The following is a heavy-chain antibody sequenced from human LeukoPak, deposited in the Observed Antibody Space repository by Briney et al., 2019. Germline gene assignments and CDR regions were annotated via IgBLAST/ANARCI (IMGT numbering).Heavy chain of an antibody. J-gene: IGHJ4*01. CDR2: INPSSGDA. CDR1: GYFFRDYY. Sequence: ASVKVSCKASGYFFRDYYMHWVRQAPGQGLEWMGWINPSSGDANYAQKFQGRVTMTSNTSISTAYLELNRLRADDTAIYFCARDAHDYGGNSGFDYWGQGSLVIVSS. V-gene: IGHV1-2*02. CDR3: ARDAHDYGGNSGFDY. D-gene: IGHD4-23*01.